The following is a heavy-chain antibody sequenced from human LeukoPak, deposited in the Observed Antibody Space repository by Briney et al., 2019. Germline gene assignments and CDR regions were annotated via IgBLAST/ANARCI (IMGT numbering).Heavy chain of an antibody. J-gene: IGHJ4*02. CDR3: AKGNPREQWSIDY. Sequence: GGSLRLSCAASGFTFSSYGMHWVRQAPGKGLEWVAVISYDGSNKYYADSVKGRFTISRDNSKNTLYLQMNSLRAEDTAVYYCAKGNPREQWSIDYWGQGTLVTVSS. CDR2: ISYDGSNK. CDR1: GFTFSSYG. D-gene: IGHD6-19*01. V-gene: IGHV3-30*18.